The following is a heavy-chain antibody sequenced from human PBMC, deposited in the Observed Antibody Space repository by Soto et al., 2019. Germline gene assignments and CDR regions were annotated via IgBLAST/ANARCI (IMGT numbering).Heavy chain of an antibody. Sequence: QVQLVQPGAEVKKPGASVKVSCKASGYTFTSNDINWVRQASGQGLEWMGWMNPNTGGSGYAQDFQGRITMTRDTATSTAYMELTSLRSDDTAVYYCARGGPAAGYDLWGQGTLVTVSS. V-gene: IGHV1-8*01. J-gene: IGHJ4*02. CDR3: ARGGPAAGYDL. CDR1: GYTFTSND. CDR2: MNPNTGGS. D-gene: IGHD6-13*01.